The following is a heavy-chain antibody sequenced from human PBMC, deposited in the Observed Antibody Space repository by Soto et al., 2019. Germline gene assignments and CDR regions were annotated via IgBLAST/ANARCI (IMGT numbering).Heavy chain of an antibody. Sequence: GGSLRLSXAASGFTFTSYEFNWVRQAPGKGLEWISYIGTSDNNIYCADSVKGRFTVSRDNARNSLYLQMNSLRAEDTAIYYCAREELNCGGDCFAFWGQGALVTVSS. D-gene: IGHD2-21*01. CDR1: GFTFTSYE. CDR2: IGTSDNNI. V-gene: IGHV3-48*03. CDR3: AREELNCGGDCFAF. J-gene: IGHJ4*02.